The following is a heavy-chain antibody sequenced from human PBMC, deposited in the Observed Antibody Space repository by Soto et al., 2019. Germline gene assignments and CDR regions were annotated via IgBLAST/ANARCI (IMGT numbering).Heavy chain of an antibody. J-gene: IGHJ4*02. D-gene: IGHD3-22*01. Sequence: QVQLQESGPGLVKPSGTLSLTCAVSGGSISSSNWWSWVRQPPGKGLEWIGEIYHSGSTNYNPSLKGRVTISVDKSKNQFSLKLSSVTAADTAVYYCARWSYYDSSGYSFFDYWGQGTLVTVSS. CDR1: GGSISSSNW. CDR2: IYHSGST. V-gene: IGHV4-4*02. CDR3: ARWSYYDSSGYSFFDY.